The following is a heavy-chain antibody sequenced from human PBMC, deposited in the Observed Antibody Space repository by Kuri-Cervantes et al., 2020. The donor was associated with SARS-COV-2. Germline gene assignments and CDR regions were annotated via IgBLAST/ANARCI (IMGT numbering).Heavy chain of an antibody. D-gene: IGHD3-10*01. V-gene: IGHV3-11*05. CDR3: ARDLNGGSDY. CDR2: ISSSSSYT. J-gene: IGHJ4*02. Sequence: GESLKISCAASGFTFSDYYMSWIRQAPGKGLEWVSYISSSSSYTNYADSVKGRFTIYRDNAKNSLYLQMNSLRAEDTAVYYCARDLNGGSDYWGQGTLVTVSS. CDR1: GFTFSDYY.